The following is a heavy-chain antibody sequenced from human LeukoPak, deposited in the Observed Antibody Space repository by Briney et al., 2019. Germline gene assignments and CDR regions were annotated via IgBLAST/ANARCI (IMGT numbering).Heavy chain of an antibody. CDR2: ISSNGVST. D-gene: IGHD3-10*01. J-gene: IGHJ3*02. CDR3: VKSRQMVRGNDAFDI. Sequence: GGSLRLSCSASGFTFSSFAMHWVRQAPGKGLGYVSAISSNGVSTYFADSVGGRFTISRDNSKNTLYLQMRSLRPEDAAVYYCVKSRQMVRGNDAFDIWGQGTMVTVSS. CDR1: GFTFSSFA. V-gene: IGHV3-64D*09.